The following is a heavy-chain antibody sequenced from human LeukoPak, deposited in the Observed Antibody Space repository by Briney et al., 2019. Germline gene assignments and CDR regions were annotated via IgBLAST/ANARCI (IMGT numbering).Heavy chain of an antibody. J-gene: IGHJ3*02. CDR2: ISPNSGGT. CDR3: ARDRGAGGIIDI. V-gene: IGHV1-2*02. CDR1: GYTFSGYH. D-gene: IGHD6-13*01. Sequence: GASVKVSCKASGYTFSGYHMHWVRQAPGQGLDWMGWISPNSGGTNYAQKFQGRVTMTRDTSISTAYMELSRLRSDDTAVYYCARDRGAGGIIDIWGQGTMVTVSS.